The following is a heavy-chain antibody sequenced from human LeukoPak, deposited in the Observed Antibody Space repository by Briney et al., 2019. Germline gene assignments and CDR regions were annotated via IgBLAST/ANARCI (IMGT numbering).Heavy chain of an antibody. CDR3: AREGGLDY. CDR2: ISSSSSTI. J-gene: IGHJ4*02. V-gene: IGHV3-48*01. Sequence: GGSLRLSCADSGFTFSNYNMNWVRQAPGKRLEWVSYISSSSSTIYYADSVKGRFTISRDNAKNSLYLQMNSLRAEDTAVYYCAREGGLDYWGQGTLVTVSS. CDR1: GFTFSNYN. D-gene: IGHD3-16*01.